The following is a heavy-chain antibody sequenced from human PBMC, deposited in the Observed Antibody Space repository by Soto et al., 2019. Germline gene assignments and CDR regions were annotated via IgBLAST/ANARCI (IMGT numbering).Heavy chain of an antibody. CDR2: IKHDGSEK. V-gene: IGHV3-7*01. CDR3: ADSGSYTDV. CDR1: GFTFSSYW. J-gene: IGHJ6*03. D-gene: IGHD3-22*01. Sequence: EVQLVESGGGLVQPGGSLRLSCAASGFTFSSYWMTWVRQAPGKGQEWVANIKHDGSEKQYVDSVKGRFTISRDNAKNSLYLQMNSLRAEDTAVYYCADSGSYTDVWGKGTTVIVSS.